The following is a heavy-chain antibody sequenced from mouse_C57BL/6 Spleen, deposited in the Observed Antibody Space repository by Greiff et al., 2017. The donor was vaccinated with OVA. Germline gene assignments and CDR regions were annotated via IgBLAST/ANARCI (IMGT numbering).Heavy chain of an antibody. V-gene: IGHV1-80*01. CDR1: GYAFSSYW. Sequence: VKLQESGAELVKPGASVKISCKASGYAFSSYWMNWVKQRPGQGLEWIGQISPGDGDTNYNGKFKGKATLTADKSSSTAYMQLSSLTSEDSAVYFCARDYGSSSYYFDYWGQGTTLTVSS. CDR3: ARDYGSSSYYFDY. J-gene: IGHJ2*01. D-gene: IGHD1-1*01. CDR2: ISPGDGDT.